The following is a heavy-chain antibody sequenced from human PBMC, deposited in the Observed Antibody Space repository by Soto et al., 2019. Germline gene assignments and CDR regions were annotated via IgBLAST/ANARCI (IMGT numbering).Heavy chain of an antibody. Sequence: ALSLACTVSGGSTSSCGYYLTWIRKHPGKGLEWIGYIYYSGSTYYNPSLKSRVTISVDTSKNHFVLKMLFATARAMSVNSCARSGPQTKTSVSNDIDYWGQGTPVTVSS. CDR3: ARSGPQTKTSVSNDIDY. CDR1: GGSTSSCGYY. J-gene: IGHJ4*02. CDR2: IYYSGST. D-gene: IGHD3-10*01. V-gene: IGHV4-31*03.